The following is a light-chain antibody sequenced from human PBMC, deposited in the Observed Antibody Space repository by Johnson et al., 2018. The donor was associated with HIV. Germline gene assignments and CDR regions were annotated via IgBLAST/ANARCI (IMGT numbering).Light chain of an antibody. CDR2: ENK. CDR1: SSNIGKNY. CDR3: GTWDSGLGAVYV. Sequence: QSVLTQPPSVSAAPRRKVTISCSGSSSNIGKNYVSWYQQFPGTAPKLLIHENKKRPSGIPDRFSGSKSGTSATLGITGLQTGDEADYYCGTWDSGLGAVYVFGPGTKVTVL. J-gene: IGLJ1*01. V-gene: IGLV1-51*02.